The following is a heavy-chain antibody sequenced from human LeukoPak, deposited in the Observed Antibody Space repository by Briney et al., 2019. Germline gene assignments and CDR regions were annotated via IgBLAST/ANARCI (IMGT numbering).Heavy chain of an antibody. CDR1: GGSISNYY. V-gene: IGHV4-59*01. Sequence: ETLSLTFSVSGGSISNYYWSWIRQPPGKGLEWIGSMYYSGSTNYNPSLKSRATISEDTSKKQFSLKLSSVTAADTAVYYCARAGYDTSGFWYFDLWGRGTLVTVSS. D-gene: IGHD3-22*01. CDR3: ARAGYDTSGFWYFDL. J-gene: IGHJ2*01. CDR2: MYYSGST.